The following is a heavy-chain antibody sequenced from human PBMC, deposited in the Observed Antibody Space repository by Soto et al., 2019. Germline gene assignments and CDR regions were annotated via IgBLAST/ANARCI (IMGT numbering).Heavy chain of an antibody. Sequence: SETLSLTCTISGGSISGGGDYCNWIRQHSGKGLGWIVDLSYSGSTYYHPSIKSRVTISVDTSKTQLSLNLSPVTAADPAVYYCARSAYSDSSGHPFDYWGQGTLVTSPQ. D-gene: IGHD3-22*01. CDR3: ARSAYSDSSGHPFDY. CDR1: GGSISGGGDY. V-gene: IGHV4-31*03. CDR2: LSYSGST. J-gene: IGHJ4*02.